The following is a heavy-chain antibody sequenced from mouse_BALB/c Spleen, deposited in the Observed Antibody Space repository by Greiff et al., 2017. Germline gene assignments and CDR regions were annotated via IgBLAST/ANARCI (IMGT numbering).Heavy chain of an antibody. CDR2: INPSSGYT. J-gene: IGHJ4*01. V-gene: IGHV1S26*01. D-gene: IGHD2-13*01. Sequence: VQLQQSGAELVKPGASVKLSCTASGFNIKDTYMHWVKQRPGQGLEWIGYINPSSGYTNYNQKFKDKATLTADKSSSTAYMQLSSLTSEDSAVYYCARWVIYAMDYWGQGTSVTVSS. CDR1: GFNIKDTY. CDR3: ARWVIYAMDY.